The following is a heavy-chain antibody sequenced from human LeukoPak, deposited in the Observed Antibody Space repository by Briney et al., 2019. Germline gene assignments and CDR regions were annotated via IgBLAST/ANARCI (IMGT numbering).Heavy chain of an antibody. J-gene: IGHJ6*02. CDR1: GFTFSSYA. CDR3: ARDPTYNYGYYYYYGMDV. V-gene: IGHV3-30*04. Sequence: GGSLRLSCAASGFTFSSYAMHWVRQAPGKGLEWEAVISYDGSSKYYADSVKGRFTISRDNSKNTLFLQMNSLRAEDTAVYYCARDPTYNYGYYYYYGMDVWGQGTTVAVSS. D-gene: IGHD5-18*01. CDR2: ISYDGSSK.